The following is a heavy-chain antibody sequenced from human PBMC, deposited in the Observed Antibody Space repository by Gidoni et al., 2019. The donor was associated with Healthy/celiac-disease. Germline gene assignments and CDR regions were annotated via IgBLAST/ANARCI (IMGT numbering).Heavy chain of an antibody. V-gene: IGHV3-23*01. CDR2: ISGSGGRT. D-gene: IGHD2-2*01. J-gene: IGHJ6*02. Sequence: EVQLLESGGGLVQPGGSLSLSCAASGFTFSSYAMSLVRQAPGKGLEWVSAISGSGGRTYYADSVKGRFTISRDNSKNTLYLQMNSLRAEDTAVYYCAKGEVPAAVYYYYYGMDVWGQGTTVTVSS. CDR3: AKGEVPAAVYYYYYGMDV. CDR1: GFTFSSYA.